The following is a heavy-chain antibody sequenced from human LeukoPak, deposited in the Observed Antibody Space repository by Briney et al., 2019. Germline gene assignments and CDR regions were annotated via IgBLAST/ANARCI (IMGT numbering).Heavy chain of an antibody. CDR1: GYTFTSYD. D-gene: IGHD6-19*01. Sequence: ASVKVSCKASGYTFTSYDINWVRQATGQGLEWMGWMNPNSGNTGYAQKFQGRVTMTRNTSISTAYMELSSLRSEDTAVYYCARGLFFSSGRGTTYYFDYWGQGTLVTVSS. V-gene: IGHV1-8*01. CDR2: MNPNSGNT. J-gene: IGHJ4*02. CDR3: ARGLFFSSGRGTTYYFDY.